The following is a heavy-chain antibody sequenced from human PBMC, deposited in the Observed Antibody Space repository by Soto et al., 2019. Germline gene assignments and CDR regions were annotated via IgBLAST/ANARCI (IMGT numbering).Heavy chain of an antibody. CDR1: GFTFSSYA. Sequence: QVQLVESGGGVVEPGRSLRLSCAASGFTFSSYAMHWVRQAPGKGLEWVAVISYDGSNKYYADSVKGRFTISRDNSKNTLYLQMNSLRADDTAVYYCARDRYLRAIDYWGQGTLVTVSS. CDR2: ISYDGSNK. CDR3: ARDRYLRAIDY. D-gene: IGHD2-2*02. V-gene: IGHV3-30-3*01. J-gene: IGHJ4*02.